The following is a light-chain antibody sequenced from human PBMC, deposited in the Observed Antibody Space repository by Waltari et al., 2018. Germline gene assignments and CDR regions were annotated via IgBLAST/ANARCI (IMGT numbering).Light chain of an antibody. Sequence: QSALTQPASVSGSPGQSITISCTGSSSDVGAYNYVSWYQHHPGKAPKLLIYDVNKWPSWVSNRFSCSKSGNTASLTIFGLQAEDEADYYCMSYTMSTTLVIGGGTKLTVL. V-gene: IGLV2-14*03. CDR1: SSDVGAYNY. CDR3: MSYTMSTTLV. CDR2: DVN. J-gene: IGLJ2*01.